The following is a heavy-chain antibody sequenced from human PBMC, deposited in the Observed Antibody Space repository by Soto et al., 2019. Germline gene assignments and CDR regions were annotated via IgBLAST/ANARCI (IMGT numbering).Heavy chain of an antibody. J-gene: IGHJ4*02. CDR1: GFTFTSYG. CDR3: AKAMWFGSPIRGYFDY. CDR2: ISGSGGTT. Sequence: EAQLLESGGGLIQPGGSLRLSCAASGFTFTSYGMSWVRQAPGKGLEWVSTISGSGGTTYYADSVKGRFAISRDNSKNTLYLQMNRLRVEDTAVYYCAKAMWFGSPIRGYFDYWGQGTLVTVSS. D-gene: IGHD3-10*01. V-gene: IGHV3-23*01.